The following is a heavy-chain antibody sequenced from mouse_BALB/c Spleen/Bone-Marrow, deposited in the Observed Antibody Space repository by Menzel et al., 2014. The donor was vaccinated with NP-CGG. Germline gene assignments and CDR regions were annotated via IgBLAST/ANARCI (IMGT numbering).Heavy chain of an antibody. Sequence: VHVKQSGAELVKPGASVKLSCTGSGFNIKDTFMHWVKQRPEQGLEWIGRIDPANGNTKYDPKFQGKATITADTSSNTAYLHLTSLTSEDTAVYYCTRGEVYWGQGTTLAVSS. CDR2: IDPANGNT. CDR3: TRGEVY. J-gene: IGHJ2*01. V-gene: IGHV14-3*02. CDR1: GFNIKDTF.